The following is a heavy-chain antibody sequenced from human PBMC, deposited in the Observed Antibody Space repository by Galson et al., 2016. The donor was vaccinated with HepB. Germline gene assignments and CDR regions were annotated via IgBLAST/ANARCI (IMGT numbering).Heavy chain of an antibody. CDR2: IGTSGSPI. J-gene: IGHJ4*02. CDR3: VRGFLSNSFDY. Sequence: SLRLSCAGSGFTFSSYSMDWVRQAPGKGLEWVSYIGTSGSPIYYADSVRGRFTISRDNARNSVSLQMRSLRAEDTAIYYCVRGFLSNSFDYWGQGVLVTVAS. V-gene: IGHV3-48*04. CDR1: GFTFSSYS. D-gene: IGHD2/OR15-2a*01.